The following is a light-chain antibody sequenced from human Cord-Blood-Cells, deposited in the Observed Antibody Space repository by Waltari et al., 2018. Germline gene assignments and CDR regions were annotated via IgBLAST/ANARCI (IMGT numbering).Light chain of an antibody. V-gene: IGLV2-14*01. Sequence: QSALTQPASVSGSPGQSITISCTGTSSDVGGYNYVSWYQQHPGKAPKLMIYDVSNRPSGVSNRFPGSKYGNTASLTISGLQAEDEADYYFSSYTSSSTLFGGGTKLTVL. CDR2: DVS. J-gene: IGLJ2*01. CDR1: SSDVGGYNY. CDR3: SSYTSSSTL.